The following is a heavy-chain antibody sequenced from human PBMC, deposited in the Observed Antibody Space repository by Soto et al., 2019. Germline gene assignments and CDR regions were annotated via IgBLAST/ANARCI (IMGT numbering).Heavy chain of an antibody. J-gene: IGHJ4*02. Sequence: SETLSLTCAVSGYSISSGYYWGWIRQPPGKGLEWIGSIYHSGSTYYNPSLKSRVTISVDTSKNQFSLKLSSVTAADTAVYYCARTSDGRQSLAYFDCWGQGTLVTVSS. CDR2: IYHSGST. CDR1: GYSISSGYY. CDR3: ARTSDGRQSLAYFDC. V-gene: IGHV4-38-2*01. D-gene: IGHD2-8*01.